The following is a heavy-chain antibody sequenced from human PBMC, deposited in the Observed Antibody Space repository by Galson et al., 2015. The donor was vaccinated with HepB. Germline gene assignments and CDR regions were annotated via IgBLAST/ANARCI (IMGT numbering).Heavy chain of an antibody. J-gene: IGHJ5*02. CDR3: ARERGGGSTIAAAGTSWFDP. CDR1: GYTFTSYY. V-gene: IGHV1-46*04. Sequence: CKASGYTFTSYYMHWVRQAPGQGLEWMGIINPSGGSTSYVQKLQDRVTMTRDTSTSTVYMELSSLRSEDTAVYYCARERGGGSTIAAAGTSWFDPWGQGTLVTVSS. D-gene: IGHD6-13*01. CDR2: INPSGGST.